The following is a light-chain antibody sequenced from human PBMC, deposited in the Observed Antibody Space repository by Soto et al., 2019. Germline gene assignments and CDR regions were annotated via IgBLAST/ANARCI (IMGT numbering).Light chain of an antibody. V-gene: IGLV2-8*01. CDR1: SSDVGAYNF. CDR3: ASYAGDTVV. Sequence: QSALTQPPSASGSPGQSVTISCTGTSSDVGAYNFVSWYQQHPGKAPKLIIYEVSNRPSGVPDRLSGSKSGNTASLTVSGLQTEDEADYYCASYAGDTVVFGGGAQLTVL. J-gene: IGLJ2*01. CDR2: EVS.